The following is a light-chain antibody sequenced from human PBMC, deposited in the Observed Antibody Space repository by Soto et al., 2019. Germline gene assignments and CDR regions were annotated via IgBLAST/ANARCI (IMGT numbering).Light chain of an antibody. J-gene: IGLJ1*01. Sequence: QSVLTQPASVSGSPGQSIAISCIGTSSDVGAYDYVSWYQQHPDRAPKLMVYEVHNRPSGVSNRFSGSKSVNTATLTISGLQPEDEADYYCASHTSSTTRVFGNGTKVTVL. CDR1: SSDVGAYDY. CDR2: EVH. CDR3: ASHTSSTTRV. V-gene: IGLV2-14*03.